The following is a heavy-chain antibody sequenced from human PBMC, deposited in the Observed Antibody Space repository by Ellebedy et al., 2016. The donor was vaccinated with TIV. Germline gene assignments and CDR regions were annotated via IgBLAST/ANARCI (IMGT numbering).Heavy chain of an antibody. Sequence: GESLKISCAASDIIFSNYAMSWVRQAPGKGLEWVSGISGGGGSTYYADSVTGRFTISRDNAKNSVSLQMDSLRTDDTAVYYCASDPTTYLRSGHFDSWGQGILVTVSS. J-gene: IGHJ4*02. CDR3: ASDPTTYLRSGHFDS. CDR1: DIIFSNYA. D-gene: IGHD3-3*01. V-gene: IGHV3-23*01. CDR2: ISGGGGST.